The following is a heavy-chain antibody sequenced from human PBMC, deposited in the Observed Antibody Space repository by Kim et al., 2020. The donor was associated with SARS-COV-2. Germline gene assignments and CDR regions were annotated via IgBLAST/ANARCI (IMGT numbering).Heavy chain of an antibody. J-gene: IGHJ6*02. CDR2: ISYDGSHE. Sequence: GGSLRLSCAASGFTFSNSGMHWVRQAPGKGLEWVAVISYDGSHEYHGASVKGRFTISRDNSKKTLFLQMTSLRAEDTAVYYCARDRIAARPSVDYYYGMDGCGQGTTVTVSS. CDR1: GFTFSNSG. CDR3: ARDRIAARPSVDYYYGMDG. D-gene: IGHD6-6*01. V-gene: IGHV3-30*03.